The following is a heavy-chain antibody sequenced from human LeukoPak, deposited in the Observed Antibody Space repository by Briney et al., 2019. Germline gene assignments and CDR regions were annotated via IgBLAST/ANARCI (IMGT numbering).Heavy chain of an antibody. CDR2: INANSGAT. Sequence: ASVKVSCKTSGYTFADYFIHWVRQAPGQGLEYMGRINANSGATEYQQKFQGRVSMTRDMSISTAYVEVNWLISDDTAIYYCARDVSSTPHWEFDYWAREPRSPSPQ. D-gene: IGHD1-26*01. CDR3: ARDVSSTPHWEFDY. CDR1: GYTFADYF. J-gene: IGHJ4*02. V-gene: IGHV1-2*06.